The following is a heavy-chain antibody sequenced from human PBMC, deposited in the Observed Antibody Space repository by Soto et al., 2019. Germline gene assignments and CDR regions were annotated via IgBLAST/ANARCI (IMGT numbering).Heavy chain of an antibody. D-gene: IGHD3-22*01. CDR3: ARVKTSGYHNWFDP. J-gene: IGHJ5*02. Sequence: ASVKVSCKASGGTFRSYTINWVRQAPGQGLEWMGRISANNSNTNYAQKFQGRVTMTTDTSTSTAYMELRSLRSDDTAVYYCARVKTSGYHNWFDPWGQGTLVTVSS. V-gene: IGHV1-18*01. CDR1: GGTFRSYT. CDR2: ISANNSNT.